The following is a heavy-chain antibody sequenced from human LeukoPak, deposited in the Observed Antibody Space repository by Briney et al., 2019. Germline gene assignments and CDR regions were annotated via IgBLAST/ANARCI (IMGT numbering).Heavy chain of an antibody. CDR2: INPNSGGT. V-gene: IGHV1-2*02. Sequence: ASVTVSCTASGYTFTGYYMHWVRQAPGQGLEWMGWINPNSGGTNYAQKFQGRVTMTRDTSISTAYMELSRLRSDDTAVYYCARSMVRGVIIGMDWGQGTLVTVSS. D-gene: IGHD3-10*01. CDR1: GYTFTGYY. CDR3: ARSMVRGVIIGMD. J-gene: IGHJ4*02.